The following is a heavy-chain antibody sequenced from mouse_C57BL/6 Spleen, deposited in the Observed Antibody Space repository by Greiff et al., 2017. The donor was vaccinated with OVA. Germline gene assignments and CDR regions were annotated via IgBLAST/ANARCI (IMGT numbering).Heavy chain of an antibody. V-gene: IGHV1-82*01. CDR3: ARRFYYDYDGFDY. Sequence: VQLQQSGPELVKPGASVKISCKASGYAFSSSWMNWVKQRPGKGLEWIGRIYPGDGDTNYNGKFKGKATLTADKSSSTAYMQLSSLTSEDSAVYFCARRFYYDYDGFDYWGQGTTLTVSS. J-gene: IGHJ2*01. D-gene: IGHD2-4*01. CDR2: IYPGDGDT. CDR1: GYAFSSSW.